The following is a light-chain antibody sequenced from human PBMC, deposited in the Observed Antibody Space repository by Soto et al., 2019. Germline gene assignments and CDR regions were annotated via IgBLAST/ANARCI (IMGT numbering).Light chain of an antibody. CDR3: KSYAGSNPYV. J-gene: IGLJ1*01. CDR2: EVV. Sequence: QSALTQPPSASGSPGQSVTISCPGNKNDIGVYDFVSWYQHHPGKAPRLIIYEVVQRPSGVPDRFSGSKSGNTASLTVSGLQAADEADYFCKSYAGSNPYVFGIGTKLTVL. V-gene: IGLV2-8*01. CDR1: KNDIGVYDF.